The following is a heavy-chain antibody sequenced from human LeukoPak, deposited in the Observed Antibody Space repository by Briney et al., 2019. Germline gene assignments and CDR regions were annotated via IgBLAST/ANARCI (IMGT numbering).Heavy chain of an antibody. V-gene: IGHV1-2*04. CDR1: GYTFTGYY. CDR2: INPNSGGT. CDR3: ARDVNHYGSGSYSHYYYYGMDV. Sequence: ASVKVSCKASGYTFTGYYMHWVRQAPGQGLEWMGWINPNSGGTNYAQKFQGWVTMTRDTSISTAYMELSRLRSDDTAVYYCARDVNHYGSGSYSHYYYYGMDVWGQGTTVVVSS. J-gene: IGHJ6*02. D-gene: IGHD3-10*01.